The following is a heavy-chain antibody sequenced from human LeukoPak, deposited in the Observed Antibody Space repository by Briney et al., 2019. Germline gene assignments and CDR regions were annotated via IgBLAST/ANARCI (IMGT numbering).Heavy chain of an antibody. D-gene: IGHD3-22*01. J-gene: IGHJ4*02. Sequence: SETLSLTCTVSGGSISSSSYCWGWIRQPPGKGLEWIGSTYYSGSTYYNPSLKSRVTISVDTSKNQFSLKLSSVTAADTAVYYCARRPKNYYDSSGYYFDYWGQGTLVTVSS. V-gene: IGHV4-39*01. CDR1: GGSISSSSYC. CDR2: TYYSGST. CDR3: ARRPKNYYDSSGYYFDY.